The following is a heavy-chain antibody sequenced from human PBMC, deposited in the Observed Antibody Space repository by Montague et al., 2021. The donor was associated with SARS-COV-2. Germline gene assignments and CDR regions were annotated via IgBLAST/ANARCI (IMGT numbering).Heavy chain of an antibody. D-gene: IGHD3-22*01. V-gene: IGHV4-39*07. CDR2: IYYSGST. J-gene: IGHJ4*02. CDR1: GGSIGSTSYY. CDR3: ARVFWYYYDSSGERFDY. Sequence: SETLFLTCTVSGGSIGSTSYYWGWIRQPPGKGLEWIGSIYYSGSTYYNPSLKSRVTISVDTSKNQFSLKLSSVTAADTAVYYCARVFWYYYDSSGERFDYWGQGTLVTVSS.